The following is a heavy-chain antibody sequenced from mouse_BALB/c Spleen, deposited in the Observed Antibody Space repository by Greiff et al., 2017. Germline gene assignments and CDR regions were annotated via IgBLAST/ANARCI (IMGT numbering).Heavy chain of an antibody. CDR3: ARHRDQDGNPGGLDD. CDR2: ISRGGSYT. D-gene: IGHD2-1*01. CDR1: GFTFSSYA. J-gene: IGHJ1*01. V-gene: IGHV5-9-3*01. Sequence: EVLLVESGGGLVKPGGSLKLSCAASGFTFSSYAMSWVRQTPEKRLEWVASISRGGSYTNYPDRVKGRFTIARDNATNTLYLQMSRLRSEDTAMYYGARHRDQDGNPGGLDDWGEGTTVTVSA.